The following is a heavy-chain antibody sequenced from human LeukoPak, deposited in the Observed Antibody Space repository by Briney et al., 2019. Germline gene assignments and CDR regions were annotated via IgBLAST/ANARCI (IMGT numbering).Heavy chain of an antibody. CDR1: GYTFTGYY. V-gene: IGHV1-2*02. D-gene: IGHD6-13*01. CDR3: ARDPYPYSSSWYYFDY. Sequence: GASVKVSCKASGYTFTGYYMRWVRQAPGQGLEWMGWINPNSGGTNYAQKFQGRVTMTRDTSISTAYMELSRLRSDDTAVYYCARDPYPYSSSWYYFDYWGQGTLVTVSS. J-gene: IGHJ4*02. CDR2: INPNSGGT.